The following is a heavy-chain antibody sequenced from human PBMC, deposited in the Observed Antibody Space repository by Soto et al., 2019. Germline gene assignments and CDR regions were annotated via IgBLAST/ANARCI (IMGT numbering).Heavy chain of an antibody. D-gene: IGHD3-22*01. J-gene: IGHJ4*02. CDR2: ISGSGGST. Sequence: GGSLRLSCAASGFTFSSYAMSWVRQAQGKGLEWVSAISGSGGSTYYADSVKGRFTISRDNSKNTLYLQMNSLRAEDTAVYYCAKAPYDSTQWPFDYWGQGTLVTVSS. V-gene: IGHV3-23*01. CDR1: GFTFSSYA. CDR3: AKAPYDSTQWPFDY.